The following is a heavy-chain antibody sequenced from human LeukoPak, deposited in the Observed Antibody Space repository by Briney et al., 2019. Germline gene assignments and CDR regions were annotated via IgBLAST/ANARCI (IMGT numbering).Heavy chain of an antibody. CDR2: ISGSGGSA. CDR3: AKGGYSYGRQYFDY. D-gene: IGHD5-18*01. Sequence: GGTLRLSCAASELTFITYGMTWVRQAPGKGLEWVSAISGSGGSAYYADSVKGRFTISRDNSKNTLYLQMNSLRAEDTAVYYCAKGGYSYGRQYFDYWGQGTLVTVSS. CDR1: ELTFITYG. J-gene: IGHJ4*02. V-gene: IGHV3-23*01.